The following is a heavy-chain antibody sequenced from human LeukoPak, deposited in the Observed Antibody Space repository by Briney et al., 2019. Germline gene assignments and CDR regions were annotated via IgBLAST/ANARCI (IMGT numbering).Heavy chain of an antibody. V-gene: IGHV3-23*01. J-gene: IGHJ4*02. CDR1: GFTFSNYA. CDR2: ITSAGNT. CDR3: ARVRGGGYRYFDY. Sequence: GGSLRLSCAASGFTFSNYAMNWVRQAPGKGLEWVSAITSAGNTYYADSVKGRFTISRDSSKNTLYLQMNSLRAEDTAVYYCARVRGGGYRYFDYWGQGTLVTVSS. D-gene: IGHD3-16*02.